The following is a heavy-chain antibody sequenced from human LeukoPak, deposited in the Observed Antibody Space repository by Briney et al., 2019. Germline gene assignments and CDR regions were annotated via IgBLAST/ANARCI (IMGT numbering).Heavy chain of an antibody. J-gene: IGHJ4*02. V-gene: IGHV3-9*01. Sequence: PGGSLRLSCAASGFSFKDFAMHWVRQGPGKGLEWVAGISWNSGNIGYADSVKGRFTISRDNAKRSLYLQMNSLRAEDTAVYYCARDPTPSLVVTSIPSFDYWGLGTLVTVSS. CDR1: GFSFKDFA. D-gene: IGHD2-21*02. CDR3: ARDPTPSLVVTSIPSFDY. CDR2: ISWNSGNI.